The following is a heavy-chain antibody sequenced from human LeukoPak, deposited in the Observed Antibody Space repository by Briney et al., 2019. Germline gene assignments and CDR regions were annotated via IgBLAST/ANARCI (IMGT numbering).Heavy chain of an antibody. CDR1: GGSISSYY. Sequence: SETLSLTCTVSGGSISSYYWSWIRQPPGKGLEWIGYIYYSGSTNYNPSLKSRVTISVDTSKNQFSLNLSSVTAADTAIYYCARSGSYSTGHFDSWGQGTLVSVSS. J-gene: IGHJ4*02. V-gene: IGHV4-59*01. CDR2: IYYSGST. CDR3: ARSGSYSTGHFDS. D-gene: IGHD1-26*01.